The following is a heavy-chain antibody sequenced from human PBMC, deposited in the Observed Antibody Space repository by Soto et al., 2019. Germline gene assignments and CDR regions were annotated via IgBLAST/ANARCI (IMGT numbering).Heavy chain of an antibody. J-gene: IGHJ6*02. CDR3: ARSNGGPYYGSGSYYIPWDYYGMDV. CDR2: IYSGGST. CDR1: GFTFSSNY. Sequence: GGSLRLSCAASGFTFSSNYMSWVRQAPGKGLEWVSVIYSGGSTYYADSVKGRFTISRDNSKNTLYLQMNSLRAEDTAVYYCARSNGGPYYGSGSYYIPWDYYGMDVWGQGTTVTVSS. D-gene: IGHD3-10*01. V-gene: IGHV3-66*01.